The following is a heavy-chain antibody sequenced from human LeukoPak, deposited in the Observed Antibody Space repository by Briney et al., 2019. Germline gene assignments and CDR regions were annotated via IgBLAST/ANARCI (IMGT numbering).Heavy chain of an antibody. D-gene: IGHD4-17*01. V-gene: IGHV3-48*04. CDR1: GFTFSSYS. J-gene: IGHJ4*02. Sequence: QTGGSLRLSCAASGFTFSSYSMNWVRQAPGKGLEWVSYISSSGSTIYYADSVKGRFTISWDNAKNSLYLQMNSLRAEDTAVYYCARDSMTTVTNFDYWGQGTLVTVSS. CDR3: ARDSMTTVTNFDY. CDR2: ISSSGSTI.